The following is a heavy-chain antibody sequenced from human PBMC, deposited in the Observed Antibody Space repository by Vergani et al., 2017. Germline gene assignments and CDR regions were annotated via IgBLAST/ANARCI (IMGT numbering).Heavy chain of an antibody. CDR1: GGSFSGYY. Sequence: QVQLQQWGAGLLKPSETLSLTCAVYGGSFSGYYWSWIRQPPGKGLEWIGEINHSGSTNYNPSLKSRVTISVDTSKNQFSLKLSSVTAADTAVYYCASDYNGDRSDAFDIWCQGTMVTVSS. CDR2: INHSGST. V-gene: IGHV4-34*01. D-gene: IGHD4/OR15-4a*01. CDR3: ASDYNGDRSDAFDI. J-gene: IGHJ3*02.